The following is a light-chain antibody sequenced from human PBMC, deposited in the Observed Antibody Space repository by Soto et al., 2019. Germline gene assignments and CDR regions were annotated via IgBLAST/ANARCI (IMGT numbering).Light chain of an antibody. CDR1: QRISSW. CDR3: QQYNGYRWT. J-gene: IGKJ1*01. Sequence: DIQMTQSPSTLSASTGDRVTITCRASQRISSWLAWYQQQPGKAPKLLIYKASSLESGVPSRFSGSGSGTEFTLTISSLQPDDFATYYCQQYNGYRWTFGQGTKVEIK. CDR2: KAS. V-gene: IGKV1-5*03.